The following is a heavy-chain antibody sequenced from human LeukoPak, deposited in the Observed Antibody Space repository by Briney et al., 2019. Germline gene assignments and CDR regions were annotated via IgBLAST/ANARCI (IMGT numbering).Heavy chain of an antibody. D-gene: IGHD4-23*01. CDR2: IWYDGSNK. CDR1: GFTFSNYG. CDR3: AGGFLGGNPWDYGMDV. V-gene: IGHV3-33*01. Sequence: GRSLRLSCAASGFTFSNYGMHWVRQAPGKGLEWVAVIWYDGSNKYYADSVKGRFTMSRDNSKNTLYLQINSLRAEDTAVYYCAGGFLGGNPWDYGMDVWGQGTRDTVSS. J-gene: IGHJ6*02.